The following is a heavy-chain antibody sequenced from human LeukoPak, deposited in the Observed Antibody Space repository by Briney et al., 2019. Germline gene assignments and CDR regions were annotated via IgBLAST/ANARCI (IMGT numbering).Heavy chain of an antibody. CDR2: INPSGGST. J-gene: IGHJ4*02. V-gene: IGHV1-46*01. CDR1: GYTFTTYY. CDR3: ARGPYSNYPDY. Sequence: ASVTVSCKASGYTFTTYYMHWVRQAPGQGLEWMGIINPSGGSTSYAQKFQGRVTMTRDMSTSTVYMELSSLRSEDTAVYYCARGPYSNYPDYWGQGTLVTVSS. D-gene: IGHD4-11*01.